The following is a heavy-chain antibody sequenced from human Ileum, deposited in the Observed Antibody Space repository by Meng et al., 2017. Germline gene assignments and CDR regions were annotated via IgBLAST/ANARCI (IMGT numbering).Heavy chain of an antibody. D-gene: IGHD1-26*01. CDR2: ISTTGGTT. J-gene: IGHJ4*02. CDR3: ARDPGREGPIDY. Sequence: VEVGAFGGGLVRAGGALRRSCAASGFTFTNYWMHWVRQAPGKGLVWVAGISTTGGTTYYADSVKDRFTISRDNSKNILYLQLTSLTAEDTAVYYCARDPGREGPIDYWGQGTLVTVSS. CDR1: GFTFTNYW. V-gene: IGHV3-74*01.